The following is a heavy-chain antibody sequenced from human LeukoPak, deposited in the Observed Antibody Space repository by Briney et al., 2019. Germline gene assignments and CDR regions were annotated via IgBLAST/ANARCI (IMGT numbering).Heavy chain of an antibody. CDR3: AELGITMIGGV. V-gene: IGHV3-48*03. Sequence: GGSLRLSCAASGFTFSSYEMNGVRQAPGRGVEGVSYISSSCSTIYYAHSVKGRFTISRDNAKNSLYLQMNSLRAEDTAVYYCAELGITMIGGVWGKGTTVTISS. CDR1: GFTFSSYE. J-gene: IGHJ6*01. D-gene: IGHD3-10*02. CDR2: ISSSCSTI.